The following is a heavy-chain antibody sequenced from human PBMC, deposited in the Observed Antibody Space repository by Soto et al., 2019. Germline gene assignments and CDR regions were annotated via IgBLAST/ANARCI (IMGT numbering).Heavy chain of an antibody. D-gene: IGHD6-13*01. V-gene: IGHV3-23*01. CDR2: LSGGGDRS. J-gene: IGHJ4*02. Sequence: EVQLLESGGGLVQPGGSLRLSCAASGFTFSIYAMNWVRQAPGKGLEWVSALSGGGDRSYFADSVKGRFTISRDDSKNTRYLQMNRLRAEDTAVYYCAKDRGSSSWYGEYYFDYWGQGTLVTVSS. CDR1: GFTFSIYA. CDR3: AKDRGSSSWYGEYYFDY.